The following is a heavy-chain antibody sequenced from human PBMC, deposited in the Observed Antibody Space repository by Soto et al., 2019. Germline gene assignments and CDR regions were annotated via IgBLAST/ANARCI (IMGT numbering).Heavy chain of an antibody. CDR3: ARVGWYSSSWSGDHLP. V-gene: IGHV1-69*13. CDR1: GGTFSSYA. Sequence: SVKVSCKASGGTFSSYAISWVRQAPGQGLERKGGIIPIFGTANYAQKFQGRVTITADESTSTAYMELSSLRSEDTAVYYCARVGWYSSSWSGDHLPWGQGTLVTVSS. D-gene: IGHD6-13*01. J-gene: IGHJ5*02. CDR2: IIPIFGTA.